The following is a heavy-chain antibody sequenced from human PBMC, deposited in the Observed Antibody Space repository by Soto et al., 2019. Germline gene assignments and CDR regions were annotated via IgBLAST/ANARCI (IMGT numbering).Heavy chain of an antibody. D-gene: IGHD3-9*01. CDR1: GFTFRSYT. CDR3: AKDADVLRNFDCSYYFDA. V-gene: IGHV3-23*01. Sequence: EVQLLESGGGLVKPGGSLRLSCVGSGFTFRSYTMSWVRQAPGKGLEWVSGISDSGTSASYADSVKGRFTISRDNSKNTLYLDLKGLRAEDTAMYYCAKDADVLRNFDCSYYFDAWGQGAPVTVSS. J-gene: IGHJ5*02. CDR2: ISDSGTSA.